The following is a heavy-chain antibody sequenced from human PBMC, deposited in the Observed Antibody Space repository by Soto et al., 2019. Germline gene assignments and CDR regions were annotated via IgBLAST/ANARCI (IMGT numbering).Heavy chain of an antibody. CDR1: GFTFSNYA. V-gene: IGHV3-23*01. Sequence: EVQLLDSGGGLVQPGGSLRLSCAASGFTFSNYAMTWVRQGPGKGLEWVSGISGSGGRSYYADSVKGRSTISRDNSKSTFYLQMNSLRAEDTAVYYCAKAYFVWSSEQPYYFDYWGQGTLVTVSS. CDR3: AKAYFVWSSEQPYYFDY. J-gene: IGHJ4*02. D-gene: IGHD3-16*01. CDR2: ISGSGGRS.